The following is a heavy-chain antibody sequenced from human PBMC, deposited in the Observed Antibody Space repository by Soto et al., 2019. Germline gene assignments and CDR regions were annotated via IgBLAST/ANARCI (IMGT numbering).Heavy chain of an antibody. V-gene: IGHV3-23*01. Sequence: GGSLRLSCAASGFIFSTYAMNWVRQAPGKGLEWVSAINNNGGSTYYAESVRGRFTISRDNSINTLYLQMSSLRSDDTAVYYCAHPRGYGVFDAVDIWGQGTMVTVSS. CDR2: INNNGGST. J-gene: IGHJ3*02. CDR3: AHPRGYGVFDAVDI. CDR1: GFIFSTYA. D-gene: IGHD4-17*01.